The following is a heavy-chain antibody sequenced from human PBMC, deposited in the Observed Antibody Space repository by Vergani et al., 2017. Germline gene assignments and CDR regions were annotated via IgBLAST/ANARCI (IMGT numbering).Heavy chain of an antibody. CDR1: GYSFTSYW. CDR3: ARLPPSTTPGAPGGMDV. D-gene: IGHD5/OR15-5a*01. Sequence: EVQLVQSGAEVKKPGESLKISCKGSGYSFTSYWIGWVRQMPGKGLEWMGIIYPGDSETRYSPSFQGQVTLSADKSISTAYLQWSSLKASDTAMYYCARLPPSTTPGAPGGMDVWGQGTTVTVSS. J-gene: IGHJ6*02. V-gene: IGHV5-51*01. CDR2: IYPGDSET.